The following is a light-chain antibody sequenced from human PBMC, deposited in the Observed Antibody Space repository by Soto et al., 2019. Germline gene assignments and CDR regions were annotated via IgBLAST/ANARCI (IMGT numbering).Light chain of an antibody. CDR1: SSNIGNNY. CDR3: ATWDGSLPGEV. CDR2: DNN. J-gene: IGLJ2*01. Sequence: QSVLTQSPSVSAAPGQQVTISCSGSSSNIGNNYVSWYQQLPGTAPKLLIYDNNKRPSGIPDRFSGSKSGTSGTLDITGLQTGDEVDYYCATWDGSLPGEVFGGGTKVTVL. V-gene: IGLV1-51*01.